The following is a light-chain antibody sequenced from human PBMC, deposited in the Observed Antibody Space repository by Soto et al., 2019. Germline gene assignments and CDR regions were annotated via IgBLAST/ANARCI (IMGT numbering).Light chain of an antibody. CDR1: SWHSDYG. Sequence: QSVLPQSPSASASPGASVTLTCTLRSWHSDYGIAWHQQQPEKGPRYLMKVTSDGSHNKVDGIADRFSGSSSGADRYLTIASLLSDEEADSYCQAWGTGGVFGGGTKLTVL. V-gene: IGLV4-69*01. CDR2: VTSDGSH. J-gene: IGLJ3*02. CDR3: QAWGTGGV.